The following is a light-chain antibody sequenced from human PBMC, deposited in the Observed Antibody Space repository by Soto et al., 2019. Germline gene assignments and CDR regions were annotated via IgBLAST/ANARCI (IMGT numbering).Light chain of an antibody. J-gene: IGKJ1*01. CDR3: QQSYSQWT. V-gene: IGKV1-39*01. CDR1: QNIASS. CDR2: VAS. Sequence: DIQMTQSPSSLSASVGDSVTITCRASQNIASSVNWYQQKPGEAPKLLIYVASSLQSGVPSRFSGSGSGTDFTFTISSLQPEDFATYYCQQSYSQWTFGPGTKVE.